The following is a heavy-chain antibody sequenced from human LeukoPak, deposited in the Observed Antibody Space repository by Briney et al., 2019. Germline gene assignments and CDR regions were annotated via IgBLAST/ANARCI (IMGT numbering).Heavy chain of an antibody. J-gene: IGHJ4*02. V-gene: IGHV3-21*01. CDR1: GFTFSIYT. CDR2: ITSSSSSM. CDR3: ARAGGSTVSHSDY. Sequence: GGSLRLSCVASGFTFSIYTMSWVRQAPGKGLEWVSSITSSSSSMYSADSVKGRLTISRDNAKNSLYLQMNSLRAEDTAVYYCARAGGSTVSHSDYWGQGTLVTVSS. D-gene: IGHD4-17*01.